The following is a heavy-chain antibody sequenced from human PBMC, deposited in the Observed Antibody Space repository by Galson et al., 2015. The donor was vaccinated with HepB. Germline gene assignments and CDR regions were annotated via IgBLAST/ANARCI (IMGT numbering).Heavy chain of an antibody. Sequence: SLRLSCAASGFTFSSYAMHWVRQAPGKGLEWVAVISYDGSNKYYADSVKGRFTISRDNSKNTLYLQMNSLRAEDTAVYYCARDFWSGSALDYWGQGTLVTVSS. CDR1: GFTFSSYA. D-gene: IGHD3-3*01. CDR2: ISYDGSNK. CDR3: ARDFWSGSALDY. V-gene: IGHV3-30-3*01. J-gene: IGHJ4*02.